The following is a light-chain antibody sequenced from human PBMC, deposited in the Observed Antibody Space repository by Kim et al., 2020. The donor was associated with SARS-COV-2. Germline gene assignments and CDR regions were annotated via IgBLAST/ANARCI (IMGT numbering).Light chain of an antibody. CDR3: QQSYSIPYT. CDR1: QSIGNP. Sequence: SPSVGDRVTITCRASQSIGNPLNWYQHKSGKAPQLLIYGATNLQSGVPLRFSGSGFGTEFSLTVTSLQPEDFATYYCQQSYSIPYTFGQGTKLEI. CDR2: GAT. J-gene: IGKJ2*01. V-gene: IGKV1-39*01.